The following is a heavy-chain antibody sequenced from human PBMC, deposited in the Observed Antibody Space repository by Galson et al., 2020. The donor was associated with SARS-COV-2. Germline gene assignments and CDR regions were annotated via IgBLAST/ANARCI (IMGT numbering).Heavy chain of an antibody. J-gene: IGHJ4*02. D-gene: IGHD3-10*01. CDR2: IDSHGAK. CDR1: GFPLSNTDMC. CDR3: ARIRPLVRGGEGYYVDY. Sequence: SGPTLVKPTQTLTLTCTFSGFPLSNTDMCVSWIRQPPVQSLEWLPRIDSHGAKYYSTSLKTRLTISKDTSKNQVVLTMANMDPVDRATYYCARIRPLVRGGEGYYVDYWGQGTLVTVSS. V-gene: IGHV2-70*11.